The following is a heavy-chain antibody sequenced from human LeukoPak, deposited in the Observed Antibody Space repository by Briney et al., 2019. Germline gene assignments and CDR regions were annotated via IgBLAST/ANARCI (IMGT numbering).Heavy chain of an antibody. V-gene: IGHV3-33*01. CDR2: IWYDGSNK. J-gene: IGHJ6*02. D-gene: IGHD3-3*01. CDR3: ARDSRSYDFWSGYHYYYYGMDV. Sequence: GGSLRLSCAASGFTFSSYGMHWVRQAPGKGLEWVAVIWYDGSNKYYADSVKGRFTISRDNSKNTLYLQMNSLRAEDTAVYYCARDSRSYDFWSGYHYYYYGMDVWGQGTTVTVSS. CDR1: GFTFSSYG.